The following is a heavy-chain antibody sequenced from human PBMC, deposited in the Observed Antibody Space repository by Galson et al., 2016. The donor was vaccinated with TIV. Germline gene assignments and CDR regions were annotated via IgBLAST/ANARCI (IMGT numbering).Heavy chain of an antibody. CDR3: TKVDKSGDYSWDAFDV. D-gene: IGHD1-26*01. V-gene: IGHV3-23*01. Sequence: LRLSCAASGFTFSGYVMNWVRQAPGKGLEWVSSISLNGGTTYYVDSVEGRFTISRDNSKYTLYLQMNSLRPGDTAIYYCTKVDKSGDYSWDAFDVWGQGAMVTVSS. J-gene: IGHJ3*01. CDR2: ISLNGGTT. CDR1: GFTFSGYV.